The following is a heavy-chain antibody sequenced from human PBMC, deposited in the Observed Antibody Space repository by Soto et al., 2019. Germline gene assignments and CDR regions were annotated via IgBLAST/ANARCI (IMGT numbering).Heavy chain of an antibody. Sequence: QVQLVQSGAEVKKPGASVKVSCKASGYTFTSYAVHWVRQAPGQRLEWMGWINAGNGNTKYSQKFQGRVTITRDTSANISYMELSSLRSEDTAVYYCARDSGGMDVWGQGTTVTVSS. CDR2: INAGNGNT. CDR1: GYTFTSYA. CDR3: ARDSGGMDV. J-gene: IGHJ6*02. V-gene: IGHV1-3*01.